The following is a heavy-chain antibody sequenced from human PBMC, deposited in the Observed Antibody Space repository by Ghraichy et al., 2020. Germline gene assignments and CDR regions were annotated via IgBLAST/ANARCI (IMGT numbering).Heavy chain of an antibody. J-gene: IGHJ4*02. V-gene: IGHV3-74*01. CDR2: INSDGSCA. CDR3: ARVSGYNWFDC. D-gene: IGHD5-24*01. CDR1: GFTFSKSW. Sequence: GGSLRLSCAASGFTFSKSWIHWVRQAPGKGLVLVSRINSDGSCANYADSVKGRFTISRDNAKNPLYLQMNSLRAEDTAVYYCARVSGYNWFDCWGQGTLVPGSS.